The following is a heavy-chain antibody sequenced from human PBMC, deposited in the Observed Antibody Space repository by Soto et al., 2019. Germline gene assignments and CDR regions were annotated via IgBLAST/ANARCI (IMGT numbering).Heavy chain of an antibody. Sequence: GGSLRLSCTASGFTFGDYAMSWVRQAPGKGLEWVGFIRSKAYGGTTEYAASVKGRFTISRYDSKSIAYLQMNSLKTEDTAVYYCTRGLDYSTNYYYGMDVWGQGTTVTVSS. V-gene: IGHV3-49*04. CDR2: IRSKAYGGTT. CDR3: TRGLDYSTNYYYGMDV. D-gene: IGHD4-4*01. CDR1: GFTFGDYA. J-gene: IGHJ6*02.